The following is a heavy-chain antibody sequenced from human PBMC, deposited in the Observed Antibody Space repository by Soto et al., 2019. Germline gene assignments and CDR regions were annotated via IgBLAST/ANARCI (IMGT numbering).Heavy chain of an antibody. D-gene: IGHD7-27*01. V-gene: IGHV4-30-2*01. J-gene: IGHJ3*02. Sequence: QLQLQESGSGLVKPSQTLSLTCAVSGGSISSGGYSWSWIRQPPGKGLEWIGYIYHSGSTYYNPSLKSRVTISVDRSKNQFSLKLSSVTAANTAVYYCARDHLGAYHAFDIWGQGTMVTVSS. CDR2: IYHSGST. CDR1: GGSISSGGYS. CDR3: ARDHLGAYHAFDI.